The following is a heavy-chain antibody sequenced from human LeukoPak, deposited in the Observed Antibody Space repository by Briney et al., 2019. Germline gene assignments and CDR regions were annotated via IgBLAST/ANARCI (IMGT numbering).Heavy chain of an antibody. CDR2: IYSGGNT. J-gene: IGHJ3*02. CDR3: ARLGSAYGGDAFDI. D-gene: IGHD3-16*01. CDR1: GFTVSSNY. V-gene: IGHV3-53*01. Sequence: GGSLGLSCAASGFTVSSNYMSWVRQAPGKGLEWVSVIYSGGNTYYADSVKGRFTISRDNSKNTLYLQMNSLRAEDTAVYYCARLGSAYGGDAFDIWGQGTMVTVSS.